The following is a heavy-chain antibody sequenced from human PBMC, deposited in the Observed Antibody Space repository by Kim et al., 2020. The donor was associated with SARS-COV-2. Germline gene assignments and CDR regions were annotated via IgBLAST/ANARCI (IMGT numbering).Heavy chain of an antibody. D-gene: IGHD6-19*01. Sequence: SETLSLTCSVSGYSISSGHYWGWIRQAPGKGLEWMATIFYDGKTYYNPPLESRATISLKASNNQFSLRQSSMTAADTAVYYWAKEGSGQWLPMGYYF. V-gene: IGHV4-38-2*02. J-gene: IGHJ4*01. CDR2: IFYDGKT. CDR3: AKEGSGQWLPMGYYF. CDR1: GYSISSGHY.